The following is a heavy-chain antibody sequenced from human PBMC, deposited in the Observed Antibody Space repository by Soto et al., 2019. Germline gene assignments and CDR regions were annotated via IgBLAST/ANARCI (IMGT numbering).Heavy chain of an antibody. V-gene: IGHV4-4*02. J-gene: IGHJ5*02. CDR2: IYHSGST. D-gene: IGHD3-10*01. Sequence: SETLSLTCAVSGGSISSSNWWSWVRQPPGRGLEWIGEIYHSGSTNYSPSLKSRVTISVDKSKNQFSLKLSSVTAADTAVYYCATTNYYGSGSSWLDPWGQGALVTVYS. CDR3: ATTNYYGSGSSWLDP. CDR1: GGSISSSNW.